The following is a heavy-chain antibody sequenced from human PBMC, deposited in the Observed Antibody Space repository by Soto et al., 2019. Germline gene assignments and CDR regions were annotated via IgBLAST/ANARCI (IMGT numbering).Heavy chain of an antibody. CDR3: ARGGYGSGSYQNRQYYFDY. V-gene: IGHV1-69*02. Sequence: SVKVSCKASGGTFSSYTISWVRQAPGQGLEWMGRIIPILGIANYAQKFQGRVMITADKSTSTAYMELSSLRSEDTAVYYCARGGYGSGSYQNRQYYFDYWGQGTLVTVSS. J-gene: IGHJ4*02. CDR1: GGTFSSYT. D-gene: IGHD3-10*01. CDR2: IIPILGIA.